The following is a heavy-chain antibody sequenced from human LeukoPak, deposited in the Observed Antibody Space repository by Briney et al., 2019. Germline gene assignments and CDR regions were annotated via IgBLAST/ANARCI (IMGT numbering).Heavy chain of an antibody. CDR3: ARGKMGRQLWTKGPFDY. Sequence: PGGSLRLSCAASGFTFSRYSMSWVRQAPGKGLEWVSYISSSSSIIYYADSVKGRFTISRDYAKNSLYLQMNSLRAEDTAVYYCARGKMGRQLWTKGPFDYWGQGTLVTVSS. V-gene: IGHV3-48*01. CDR2: ISSSSSII. D-gene: IGHD5-18*01. J-gene: IGHJ4*02. CDR1: GFTFSRYS.